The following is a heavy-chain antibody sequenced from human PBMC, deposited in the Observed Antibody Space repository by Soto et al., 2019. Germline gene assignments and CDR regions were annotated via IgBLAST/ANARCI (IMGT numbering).Heavy chain of an antibody. CDR1: GGTFSSYT. J-gene: IGHJ2*01. CDR3: ARDPARHQGAYWYFEL. D-gene: IGHD2-2*01. V-gene: IGHV1-69*08. CDR2: IIPILGIA. Sequence: QVQLVQSGAEVKKPGSSVKVSCKASGGTFSSYTISWVRQAPGQGLEWMGRIIPILGIANYAQKFQGRVTITADKSTSTAYMELSSMRSEDTAVYYCARDPARHQGAYWYFELWGRGTLVTVSS.